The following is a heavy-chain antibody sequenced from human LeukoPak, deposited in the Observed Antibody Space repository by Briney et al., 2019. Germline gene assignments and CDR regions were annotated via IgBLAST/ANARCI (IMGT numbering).Heavy chain of an antibody. J-gene: IGHJ4*02. CDR2: MSTSGSS. CDR1: GGSVASGGYY. V-gene: IGHV4-61*02. D-gene: IGHD5-12*01. CDR3: ARAPYHSGWRLED. Sequence: SDPLSLPCTLSGGSVASGGYYWRWIRQPAGKGVEWIGRMSTSGSSNYTPYLKSRVTISVDTSKNQFSLRLSSVTAADTAVYYCARAPYHSGWRLEDWGQGALVTVTS.